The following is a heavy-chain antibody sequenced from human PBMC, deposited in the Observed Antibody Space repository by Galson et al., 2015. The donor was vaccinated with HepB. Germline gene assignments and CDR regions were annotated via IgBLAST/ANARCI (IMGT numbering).Heavy chain of an antibody. J-gene: IGHJ4*02. CDR1: GFTFSSYA. CDR2: ISGSGGST. CDR3: AKDRLPGDVYFDY. V-gene: IGHV3-23*01. D-gene: IGHD3-10*01. Sequence: SLRLSCAASGFTFSSYAMSWVRQAPGKGLEWVSAISGSGGSTYYADSVKGRFTISRDNSKNTLYLQMNSLRAEDTAVYYCAKDRLPGDVYFDYWGQGTLVTVSS.